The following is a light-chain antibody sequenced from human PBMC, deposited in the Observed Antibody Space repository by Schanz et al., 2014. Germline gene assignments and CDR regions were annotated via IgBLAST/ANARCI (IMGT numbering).Light chain of an antibody. CDR3: QQDYNLPWT. CDR1: QSVTSSY. CDR2: GAS. J-gene: IGKJ1*01. Sequence: EIVLTQSPGTLSLSPGERATLSCRASQSVTSSYLAWYQQKPGQAPRLLIYGASTRATGIPARFSGSGSGTEFTLTISSLQSEDFAVYYCQQDYNLPWTFGQGTMVDFK. V-gene: IGKV3D-7*01.